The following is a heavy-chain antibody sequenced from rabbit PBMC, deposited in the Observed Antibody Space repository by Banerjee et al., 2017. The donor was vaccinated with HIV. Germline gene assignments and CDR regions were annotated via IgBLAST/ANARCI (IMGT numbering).Heavy chain of an antibody. Sequence: QEQLEESGGGLVKPGGTLTLTCTASGLDFSSTWWICWVRQAPGKGLEWIACIFAGDGTTWYASWAKGRFTISKTSSTTVTLQMTSLTAADTATYFCAVEQCDTGHGIYGGALNLWGPGTLVTVS. CDR1: GLDFSSTWW. J-gene: IGHJ6*01. CDR2: IFAGDGTT. CDR3: AVEQCDTGHGIYGGALNL. V-gene: IGHV1S45*01. D-gene: IGHD4-2*01.